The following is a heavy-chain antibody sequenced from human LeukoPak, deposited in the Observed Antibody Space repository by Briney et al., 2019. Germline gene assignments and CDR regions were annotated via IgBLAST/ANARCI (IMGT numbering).Heavy chain of an antibody. D-gene: IGHD6-19*01. CDR2: INTDGSDT. Sequence: GGSLRLSCAVSGFTFSSYAMNWVRQAPGKGLVWVSRINTDGSDTMYADSVKGRFTISRDNAKNTLYLQMNSLKAEDTAVYYCARDQGGSGPTTYDYWGQGNLVTVSS. CDR3: ARDQGGSGPTTYDY. CDR1: GFTFSSYA. J-gene: IGHJ4*02. V-gene: IGHV3-74*03.